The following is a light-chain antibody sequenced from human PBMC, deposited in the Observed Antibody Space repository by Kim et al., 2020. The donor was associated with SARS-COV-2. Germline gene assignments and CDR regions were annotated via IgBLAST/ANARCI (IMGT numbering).Light chain of an antibody. CDR2: EVS. CDR3: SSYAGSNRV. CDR1: SRDVGGYNY. Sequence: PGKSVTISTTGTSRDVGGYNYVSWYQQHPGKAPKLMIYEVSKRPSGVPDRFSGSKSGNTASLTVSGLQAEDEADYYCSSYAGSNRVFGTGTKVTVL. V-gene: IGLV2-8*01. J-gene: IGLJ1*01.